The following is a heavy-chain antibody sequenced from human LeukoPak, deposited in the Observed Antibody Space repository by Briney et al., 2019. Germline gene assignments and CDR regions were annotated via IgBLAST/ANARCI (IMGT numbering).Heavy chain of an antibody. CDR1: GFTFCTYA. D-gene: IGHD3-10*01. V-gene: IGHV3-23*01. CDR3: AARPGDLAVPFDY. CDR2: ISGSGDIT. J-gene: IGHJ4*02. Sequence: GGSLRLSCAASGFTFCTYAMTWVRQAPGKGLEGVSLISGSGDITYYAHSLKDRFTISRDNSKNTLYLQMHSLRAEDTAVYYCAARPGDLAVPFDYWGQGTLVTVSS.